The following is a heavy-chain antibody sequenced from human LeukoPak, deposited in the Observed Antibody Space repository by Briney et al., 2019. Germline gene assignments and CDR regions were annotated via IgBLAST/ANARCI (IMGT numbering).Heavy chain of an antibody. CDR3: ARDTNREQDI. V-gene: IGHV3-64*01. CDR1: GFSFSGDY. J-gene: IGHJ6*02. Sequence: GGSLRLSCAASGFSFSGDYIHWVRQAPGKGLEYVSAISGNGVTTHYTNSVKGRFTISRDNSKNTVYLQMGSLSTEDTAVYYCARDTNREQDIWGQGTTATVSS. D-gene: IGHD3-3*01. CDR2: ISGNGVTT.